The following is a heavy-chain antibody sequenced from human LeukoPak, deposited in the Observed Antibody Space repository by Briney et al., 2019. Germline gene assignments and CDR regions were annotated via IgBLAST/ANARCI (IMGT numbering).Heavy chain of an antibody. CDR1: GYTLTELS. CDR3: ATRAPYKLFFGELPFY. CDR2: FDPEDGET. V-gene: IGHV1-24*01. J-gene: IGHJ4*02. D-gene: IGHD3-10*01. Sequence: ASVKVSCKVSGYTLTELSMPWVRQAPGKGLEWMGGFDPEDGETIYAQKFQGRVTMTEDTSTDTAYMELSSLRSEDTAVYYCATRAPYKLFFGELPFYWGQGTLVTVSS.